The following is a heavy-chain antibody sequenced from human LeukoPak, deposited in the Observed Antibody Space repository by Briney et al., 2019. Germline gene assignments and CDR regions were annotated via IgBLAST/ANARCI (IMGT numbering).Heavy chain of an antibody. J-gene: IGHJ6*03. D-gene: IGHD3-3*01. V-gene: IGHV1-69*13. CDR3: ASTTYYDFWSGYYRSYYYYYYMDV. Sequence: ASVKVSCKASGYTFSSYAINWVRQAPGQGLEWMGGINPILGTANYAQKFQGRVTITADESTSTAYMELSSLRSEDTAVYYCASTTYYDFWSGYYRSYYYYYYMDVWGKGTTVTVSS. CDR1: GYTFSSYA. CDR2: INPILGTA.